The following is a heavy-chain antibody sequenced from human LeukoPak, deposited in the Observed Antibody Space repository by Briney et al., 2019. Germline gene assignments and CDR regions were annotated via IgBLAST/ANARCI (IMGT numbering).Heavy chain of an antibody. CDR2: ISYNANAK. V-gene: IGHV3-30*02. CDR3: AKGMSRDSYYFDY. J-gene: IGHJ4*02. Sequence: GGSLKLSCATSGFTFSSDGIHWVRQAPGKGLEWVSIISYNANAKHYADSVKGQFLISRDNTKDTVYLEMSSLRPEDTAVYYCAKGMSRDSYYFDYWGQGTLVTVSS. CDR1: GFTFSSDG. D-gene: IGHD5-24*01.